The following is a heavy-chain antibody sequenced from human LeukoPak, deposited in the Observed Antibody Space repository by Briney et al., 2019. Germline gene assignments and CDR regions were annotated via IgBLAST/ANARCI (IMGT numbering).Heavy chain of an antibody. CDR3: ARDHLGGNSENSPDY. CDR2: IWYDGSNK. CDR1: GFTVGYYG. Sequence: PGGSLRLSCAASGFTVGYYGMHWVRQAPGKGLEWVAVIWYDGSNKYYADSVKGRFTISRDVSKNTLYLQMNSLRAEDTAVYYCARDHLGGNSENSPDYWGQGTLVTVSS. V-gene: IGHV3-33*01. J-gene: IGHJ4*02. D-gene: IGHD4-23*01.